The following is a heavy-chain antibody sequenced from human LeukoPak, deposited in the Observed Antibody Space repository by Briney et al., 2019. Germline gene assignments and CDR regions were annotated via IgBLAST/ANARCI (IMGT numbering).Heavy chain of an antibody. D-gene: IGHD2-21*01. CDR1: GGTFSSYA. V-gene: IGHV1-69*04. Sequence: SVKVSCKASGGTFSSYAISWVRQAPGQGLEWMGRIIPILGIANYAQKFQGRVTITADKSTSTAYMELSSLRSEDTAVYYCARDPPYCGGDCYWDAFDIWGQGTMVTVSS. CDR2: IIPILGIA. J-gene: IGHJ3*02. CDR3: ARDPPYCGGDCYWDAFDI.